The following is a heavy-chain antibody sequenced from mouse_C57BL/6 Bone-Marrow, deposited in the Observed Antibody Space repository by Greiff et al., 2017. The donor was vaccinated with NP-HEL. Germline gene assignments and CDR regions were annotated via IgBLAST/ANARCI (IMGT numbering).Heavy chain of an antibody. J-gene: IGHJ4*01. V-gene: IGHV1-72*01. D-gene: IGHD3-2*02. CDR2: IDPNSGGT. CDR1: GYTFTSYW. Sequence: QVQLQQPGAELVKPGASVKLSCKASGYTFTSYWMHWVKQRPGRGLEWIGRIDPNSGGTKYNEKFKSKATLTVDKHSSTAYMQLSSLTSEDSAVYYCARWVLRNYYAMDYWGQGTSVTVSS. CDR3: ARWVLRNYYAMDY.